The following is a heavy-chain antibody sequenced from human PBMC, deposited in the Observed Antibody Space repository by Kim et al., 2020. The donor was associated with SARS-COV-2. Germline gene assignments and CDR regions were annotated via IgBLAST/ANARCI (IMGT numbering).Heavy chain of an antibody. Sequence: SVKVSCKASGGTFSSYAISWVRQAPGQGLEWMGGIIPIFGTANYAQKFQGRVTLTADESTSTAYMELSSLRSEDTAVYYCARVESDSYDSSGYFCYWGQGTLVTVSS. V-gene: IGHV1-69*13. CDR3: ARVESDSYDSSGYFCY. CDR1: GGTFSSYA. D-gene: IGHD3-22*01. CDR2: IIPIFGTA. J-gene: IGHJ4*02.